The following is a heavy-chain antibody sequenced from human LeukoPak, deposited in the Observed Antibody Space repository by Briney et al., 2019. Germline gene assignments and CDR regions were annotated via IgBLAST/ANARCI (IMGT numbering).Heavy chain of an antibody. D-gene: IGHD5-24*01. CDR1: GFTFSSYA. V-gene: IGHV3-23*01. Sequence: GGSLRLSCAASGFTFSSYAMNWARQAPGKGLEWVSTISGTTGRTHYADSVRGRFTISRDNSKNTLYLQMNSLGAEDTAVYYCDGADYWGQGTLVTVSS. CDR3: DGADY. J-gene: IGHJ4*02. CDR2: ISGTTGRT.